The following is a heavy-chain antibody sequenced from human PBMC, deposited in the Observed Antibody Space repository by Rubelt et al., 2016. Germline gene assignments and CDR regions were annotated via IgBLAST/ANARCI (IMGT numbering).Heavy chain of an antibody. D-gene: IGHD6-6*01. J-gene: IGHJ4*02. Sequence: VASGLTFANYAMSWVRQAPGKGLEWVSGISDGGESTYYADSVKGRFTISRDNSKNTLYLQMDCLRAEDTAVYYCGKPAYSSSSDYWGQGTLVTVSS. V-gene: IGHV3-23*01. CDR2: ISDGGEST. CDR3: GKPAYSSSSDY. CDR1: GLTFANYA.